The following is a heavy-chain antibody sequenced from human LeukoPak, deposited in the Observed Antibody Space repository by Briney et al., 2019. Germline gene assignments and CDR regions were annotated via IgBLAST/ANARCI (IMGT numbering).Heavy chain of an antibody. J-gene: IGHJ5*02. Sequence: GESLKISCKGSGYSFTSYWIGWVRQMPGKGLEWMGIIYPGDSDTRYSPSFQGQVTISADKSISTAYLQWSSLKASVTAMYYCARVVSTTGTTDWFDPWGQGTLVTVSS. CDR2: IYPGDSDT. CDR1: GYSFTSYW. D-gene: IGHD1-1*01. CDR3: ARVVSTTGTTDWFDP. V-gene: IGHV5-51*01.